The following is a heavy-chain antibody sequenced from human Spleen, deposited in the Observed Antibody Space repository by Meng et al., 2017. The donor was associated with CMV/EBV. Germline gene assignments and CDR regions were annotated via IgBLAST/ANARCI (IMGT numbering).Heavy chain of an antibody. J-gene: IGHJ3*02. CDR3: ARLGGDGYLDDFDI. CDR2: IYPGDSDT. V-gene: IGHV5-51*01. D-gene: IGHD3-16*01. Sequence: GESLKISCKGSGYTFTRHWVGWVRQMPGKVLEWMGMIYPGDSDTRSSPSFQGQVTISADKSSTNAYLQWSSLKASDTAMYYCARLGGDGYLDDFDIWGQGTMVTVSS. CDR1: GYTFTRHW.